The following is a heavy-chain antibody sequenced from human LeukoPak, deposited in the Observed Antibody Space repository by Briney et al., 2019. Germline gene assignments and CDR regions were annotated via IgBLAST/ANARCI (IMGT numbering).Heavy chain of an antibody. J-gene: IGHJ4*02. CDR2: IHPEGSEK. V-gene: IGHV3-7*01. CDR1: GLTFTNYW. Sequence: PGGSLRLSCAAPGLTFTNYWMHWVRQAPGKGLESGSYIHPEGSEKYYVESLRGRFAISRDNAKNSLYLQMSNLRDEDTAVYYCTSRYDFWSGYYQGYYFDFWGQGSLVTVSS. CDR3: TSRYDFWSGYYQGYYFDF. D-gene: IGHD3-3*01.